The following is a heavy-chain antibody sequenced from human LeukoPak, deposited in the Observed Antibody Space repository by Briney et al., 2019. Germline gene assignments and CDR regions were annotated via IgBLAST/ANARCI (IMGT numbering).Heavy chain of an antibody. CDR2: IYYSGST. Sequence: SETLSLTCTASGGSISSHYWSWIRQPPGKGLEWIGYIYYSGSTNYTPSLKSRVTISVDTSKNTISLKLSSLTAADTAVYYSPRDLIDGSGYYVSRLGYWGQGTLVTVSS. CDR3: PRDLIDGSGYYVSRLGY. CDR1: GGSISSHY. J-gene: IGHJ4*02. V-gene: IGHV4-59*11. D-gene: IGHD3-22*01.